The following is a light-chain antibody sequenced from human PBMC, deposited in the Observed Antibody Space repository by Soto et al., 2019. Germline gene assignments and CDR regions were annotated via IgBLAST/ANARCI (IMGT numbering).Light chain of an antibody. CDR2: ENN. CDR1: SSNLGNNY. Sequence: QSVLTQPPSVSAAPGQKVTISCSGSSSNLGNNYVSWYQQLPGTAPKLLIYENNKRPSGIPDRFSGSKSGTSATLGITGLQTGDEADYYCGTWDSSLSAGQVFGTGTKLTVL. CDR3: GTWDSSLSAGQV. J-gene: IGLJ1*01. V-gene: IGLV1-51*02.